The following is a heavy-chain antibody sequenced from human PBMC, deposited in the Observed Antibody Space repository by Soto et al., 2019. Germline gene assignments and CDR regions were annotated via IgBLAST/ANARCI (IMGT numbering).Heavy chain of an antibody. D-gene: IGHD3-10*01. Sequence: EVHLMESGGGLVKPGGSLRLSCSASGFNFNSYTMNWVRQAPGKGLEWVSSISRFSDNIYYGNSVKGRFAISRANAENSVYLQMNSLRAEDTAVYYCARVGAYFGEFDYFDYWGQGTPVTVSS. V-gene: IGHV3-21*06. CDR2: ISRFSDNI. J-gene: IGHJ4*02. CDR3: ARVGAYFGEFDYFDY. CDR1: GFNFNSYT.